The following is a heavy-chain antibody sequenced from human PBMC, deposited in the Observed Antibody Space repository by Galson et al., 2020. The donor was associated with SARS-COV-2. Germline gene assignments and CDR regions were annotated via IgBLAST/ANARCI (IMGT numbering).Heavy chain of an antibody. J-gene: IGHJ5*02. D-gene: IGHD2-8*01. CDR2: IYYSGST. Sequence: SETLSLSCTVSGRPISSYYRSWIRPPPGKGLEWVGAIYYSGSTNYNPSLKSRVTISVDTSKNQFSLKLSSVTAADTAVYYCARRSLGYCTSGVCHSGFDPWGQGTLVTVSS. CDR3: ARRSLGYCTSGVCHSGFDP. CDR1: GRPISSYY. V-gene: IGHV4-59*08.